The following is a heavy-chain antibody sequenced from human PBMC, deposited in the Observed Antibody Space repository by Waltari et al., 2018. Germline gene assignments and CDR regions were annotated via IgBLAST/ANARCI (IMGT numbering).Heavy chain of an antibody. CDR1: GGSIRSSTSY. J-gene: IGHJ2*01. CDR2: IYYSGST. Sequence: QLQLQESGPGLVKPSETLSLTCTVSGGSIRSSTSYWGWIRQPAGKGLEWIGSIYYSGSTYYNPSLKSRVTISVDTSKNQFSLKLSSVTAADTAVYYCARHPAMTIMLWYFDLWGRGTLVTVSS. V-gene: IGHV4-39*01. D-gene: IGHD2-8*01. CDR3: ARHPAMTIMLWYFDL.